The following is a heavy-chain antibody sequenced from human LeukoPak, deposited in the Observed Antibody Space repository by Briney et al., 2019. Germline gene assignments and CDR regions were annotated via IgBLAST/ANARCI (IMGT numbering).Heavy chain of an antibody. CDR2: ISGSGGST. J-gene: IGHJ4*02. Sequence: PGGSLRLSCAASGFTFSSYAMSWVRQAPGKGLKWVSAISGSGGSTYYADSVKGRFTISRDNSKNTLYLQMNSLRAEETAVYYCAKVRWDIVATDYFDYWGQGTLVTVAS. CDR1: GFTFSSYA. D-gene: IGHD5-12*01. CDR3: AKVRWDIVATDYFDY. V-gene: IGHV3-23*01.